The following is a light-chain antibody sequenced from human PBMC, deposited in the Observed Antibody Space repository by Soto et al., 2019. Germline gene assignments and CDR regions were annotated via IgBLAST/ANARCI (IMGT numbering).Light chain of an antibody. Sequence: EIVLTQSPGTLSLSPGERDTLSCRASQSLSSSSYLAWYQQKPGQAPRLLIYGASSRATGIPDRFSGSGSATDFTLTISRLEPEDFAVYYCRQYGSSPSYTFGQGTKLEIK. J-gene: IGKJ2*01. CDR1: QSLSSSSY. CDR3: RQYGSSPSYT. V-gene: IGKV3-20*01. CDR2: GAS.